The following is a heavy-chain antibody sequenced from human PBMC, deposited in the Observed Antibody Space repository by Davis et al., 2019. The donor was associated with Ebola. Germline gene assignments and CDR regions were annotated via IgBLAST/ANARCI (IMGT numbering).Heavy chain of an antibody. CDR3: ASQLGYCSGGSCYPDYYYYGMDV. V-gene: IGHV1-18*01. D-gene: IGHD2-15*01. CDR2: INPHNGNT. CDR1: GGTFTNYA. J-gene: IGHJ6*02. Sequence: ASVKVSCKTSGGTFTNYAVNWVRQAPGQGLEWMGWINPHNGNTNYAQNVQGRVIMTSDTATTTAYMEVGSLRSDDTAVYYCASQLGYCSGGSCYPDYYYYGMDVWGQGTTVTVSS.